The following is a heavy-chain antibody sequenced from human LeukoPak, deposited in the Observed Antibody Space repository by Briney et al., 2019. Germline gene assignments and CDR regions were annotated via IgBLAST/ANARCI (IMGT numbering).Heavy chain of an antibody. Sequence: GGSLRLSCAASGFTFSSYEMNWVRQAPGKGLEWVSYISSSGSTIYYADSVKGRFTISRDNAKNSLYLQMNSLRAEDTAVYYCARDGVGSSSWTPIWFDPWGQGTLVTVSS. CDR1: GFTFSSYE. CDR2: ISSSGSTI. J-gene: IGHJ5*02. D-gene: IGHD6-13*01. V-gene: IGHV3-48*03. CDR3: ARDGVGSSSWTPIWFDP.